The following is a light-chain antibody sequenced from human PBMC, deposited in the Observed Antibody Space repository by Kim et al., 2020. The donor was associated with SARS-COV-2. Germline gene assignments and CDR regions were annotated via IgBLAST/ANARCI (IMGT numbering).Light chain of an antibody. Sequence: VAPGGTARITCEEDNNGTKSVHWYQQKAGRAPVLIMSDDSDRPAGIPERFSGANSGNKATLTITGVEAGDEADYHCQVWETASAPLFGGGTQLTVL. V-gene: IGLV3-21*01. CDR3: QVWETASAPL. CDR2: DDS. CDR1: NNGTKS. J-gene: IGLJ3*02.